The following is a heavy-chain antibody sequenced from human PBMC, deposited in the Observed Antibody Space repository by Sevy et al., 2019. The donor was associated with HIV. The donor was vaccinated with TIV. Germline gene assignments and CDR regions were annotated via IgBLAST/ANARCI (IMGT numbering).Heavy chain of an antibody. D-gene: IGHD6-13*01. CDR3: VRDRIDAAGGYFDY. Sequence: SETLYLTCTVSGGSVSSGNYYWTWIRQPPGKGLEWIGYISYIGSTNYNPSLKSRVTISIETSKNQLSLRLSSVTATDTAVYYCVRDRIDAAGGYFDYWGQGTLVTVSS. V-gene: IGHV4-61*01. J-gene: IGHJ4*02. CDR2: ISYIGST. CDR1: GGSVSSGNYY.